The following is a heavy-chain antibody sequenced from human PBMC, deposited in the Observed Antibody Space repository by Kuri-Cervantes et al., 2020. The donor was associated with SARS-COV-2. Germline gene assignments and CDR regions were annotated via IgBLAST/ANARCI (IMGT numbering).Heavy chain of an antibody. V-gene: IGHV3-30-3*01. D-gene: IGHD3-22*01. CDR2: ISYDGSNK. Sequence: GGSLRLSRAASGFTFDDYAMHWVRQAPGKGLEWVAVISYDGSNKYYADSVKGRFTISRDNSKNTLYLQMNSLRAEDTAVYYCARDLSGYPVDYWGQGTLVTVSS. CDR1: GFTFDDYA. CDR3: ARDLSGYPVDY. J-gene: IGHJ4*02.